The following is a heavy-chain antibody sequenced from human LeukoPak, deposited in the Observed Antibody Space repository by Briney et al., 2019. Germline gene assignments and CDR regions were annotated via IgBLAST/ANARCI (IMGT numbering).Heavy chain of an antibody. CDR2: MNPNSGNT. Sequence: GASVKVSCKASGYTFTSYDINWVRQATGQGLEWMGWMNPNSGNTGYAQKFQGRVTINRNTSISTAYMALSSLRSENTAVYYCARDKGIVATIVYYYYYYMDVWDKDTTVTVYS. CDR1: GYTFTSYD. V-gene: IGHV1-8*03. D-gene: IGHD5-12*01. CDR3: ARDKGIVATIVYYYYYYMDV. J-gene: IGHJ6*03.